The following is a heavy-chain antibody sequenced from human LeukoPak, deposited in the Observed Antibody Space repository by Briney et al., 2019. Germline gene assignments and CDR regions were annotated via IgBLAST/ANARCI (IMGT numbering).Heavy chain of an antibody. CDR3: ARDSDDWLWAFDL. CDR1: GDSVSNNLVT. CDR2: TYYRSKWDS. J-gene: IGHJ4*02. D-gene: IGHD2-21*02. Sequence: SQTLSLTCAISGDSVSNNLVTWNWIRQSASRGLEWLGRTYYRSKWDSDYAISVKCRITIKADTSRNQFSLQLDSLIPEDTAVYHCARDSDDWLWAFDLWGQGTPVTVSS. V-gene: IGHV6-1*01.